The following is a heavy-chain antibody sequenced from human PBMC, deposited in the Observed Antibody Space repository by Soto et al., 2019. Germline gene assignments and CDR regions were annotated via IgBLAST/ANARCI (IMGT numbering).Heavy chain of an antibody. CDR1: GFSVSTSGVG. V-gene: IGHV2-5*02. CDR2: IYWDDDK. D-gene: IGHD2-15*01. Sequence: QITLKESGPTLVKPTQTLTLTCTFSGFSVSTSGVGVAWIRQPPGKALEWLALIYWDDDKRYSPFLQSRVTITKDTSKNQVVLTMTNMDAVDTATYYCAHKGGRGAAMDVWGKGTTVTVSS. J-gene: IGHJ6*04. CDR3: AHKGGRGAAMDV.